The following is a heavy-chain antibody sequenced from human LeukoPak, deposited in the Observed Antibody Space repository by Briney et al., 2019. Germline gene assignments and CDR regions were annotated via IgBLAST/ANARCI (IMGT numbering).Heavy chain of an antibody. V-gene: IGHV3-11*06. CDR2: ISSSSSYI. J-gene: IGHJ4*02. Sequence: KPGGSLRLSCAASGFTFSDYYMSWIRQAPGKGLEWVSSISSSSSYIYYADSVKGRFTISRDNAKNSLYLQMNSLRAEDTAVYYCAGGSVVVAADGNFDYWGQGTLVTVSS. CDR3: AGGSVVVAADGNFDY. D-gene: IGHD2-15*01. CDR1: GFTFSDYY.